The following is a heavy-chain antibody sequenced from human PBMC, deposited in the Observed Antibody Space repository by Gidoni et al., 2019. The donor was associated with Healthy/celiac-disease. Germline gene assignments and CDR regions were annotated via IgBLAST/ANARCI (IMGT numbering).Heavy chain of an antibody. Sequence: QVQLVESGGGLVKPGGSLRLSCAASGFTFSDYYMSWIRQAPGKGLEWVSYISSSSSYTNDADSVKGRFTISRDNAKNSLYLQMNSLRAEDTAVYYCARDPYYYDSSDRAEFDYWGQGTLVTVSS. CDR3: ARDPYYYDSSDRAEFDY. D-gene: IGHD3-22*01. CDR1: GFTFSDYY. J-gene: IGHJ4*02. CDR2: ISSSSSYT. V-gene: IGHV3-11*06.